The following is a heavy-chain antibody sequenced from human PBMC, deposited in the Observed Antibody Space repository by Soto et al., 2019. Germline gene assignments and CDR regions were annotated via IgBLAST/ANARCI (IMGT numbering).Heavy chain of an antibody. D-gene: IGHD6-19*01. CDR2: ISGSGGST. CDR3: AKDGSGWYGNDY. Sequence: EVQLLESGGGLVQPGGSLRLSCAASGFTFSSYAMSWVRQAPGKGLEWVSAISGSGGSTYYADSVKGRFTISRDNSKNTLYLQRNSLRAEDTAVYYCAKDGSGWYGNDYWGQGTLVTVSS. CDR1: GFTFSSYA. J-gene: IGHJ4*02. V-gene: IGHV3-23*01.